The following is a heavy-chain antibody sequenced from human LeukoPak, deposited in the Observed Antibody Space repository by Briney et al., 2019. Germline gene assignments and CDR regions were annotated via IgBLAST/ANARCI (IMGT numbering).Heavy chain of an antibody. J-gene: IGHJ4*02. V-gene: IGHV4-38-2*01. D-gene: IGHD6-19*01. CDR1: GYSISSGYY. CDR3: ARVVAGSSSGWFDFDY. CDR2: ILHSGNT. Sequence: SETLSLTCAVSGYSISSGYYWGWIRQPPGTGLERIGRILHSGNTYYNASLKSRVTISVDTSKNQFSLKLNSVTAADTAVYYCARVVAGSSSGWFDFDYWGQGILVTVSS.